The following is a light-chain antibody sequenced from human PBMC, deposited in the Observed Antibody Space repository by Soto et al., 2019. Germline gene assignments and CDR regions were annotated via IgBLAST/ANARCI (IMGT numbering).Light chain of an antibody. V-gene: IGKV3-20*01. CDR3: QQYGSSPTWT. J-gene: IGKJ1*01. Sequence: DSVLTQSPGTLSLSPGESATLSCRASQSVSSNYLAWYQQKTGQAPRLLIYGASTRATGIPDRFSGSGSGTDFTLTISRLEPEDSAVYYCQQYGSSPTWTFGQGTKVDIK. CDR1: QSVSSNY. CDR2: GAS.